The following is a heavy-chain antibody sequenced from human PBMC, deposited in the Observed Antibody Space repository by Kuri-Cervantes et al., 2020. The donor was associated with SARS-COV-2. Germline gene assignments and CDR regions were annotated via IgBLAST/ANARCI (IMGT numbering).Heavy chain of an antibody. J-gene: IGHJ4*02. CDR2: ISGSGGAT. CDR3: AKGWDCYGGSSFDW. V-gene: IGHV3-23*01. D-gene: IGHD4-23*01. Sequence: GGSLRLSCAPSGFTFNNFAMHWVRQPPGEGLEWVSSISGSGGATYYADFVKGRFTISKDHAKNTMYMQMKDRRADDTAVYFCAKGWDCYGGSSFDWWGQGTVVTVSS. CDR1: GFTFNNFA.